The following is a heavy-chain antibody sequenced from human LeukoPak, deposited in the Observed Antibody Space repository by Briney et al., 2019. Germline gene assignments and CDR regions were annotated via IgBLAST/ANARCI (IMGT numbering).Heavy chain of an antibody. Sequence: GGSLRLSCTASEFTFSNFGVSWVRQAPGKGLEWVSCMDRHSDIYYANSVRGRFTISRDNAKNSVFLQMNRLTVEDTALYYCVGDPTTNRYQFFQYWGQGALVTVSS. V-gene: IGHV3-69-1*02. CDR2: MDRHSDI. CDR1: EFTFSNFG. CDR3: VGDPTTNRYQFFQY. J-gene: IGHJ1*01. D-gene: IGHD1-14*01.